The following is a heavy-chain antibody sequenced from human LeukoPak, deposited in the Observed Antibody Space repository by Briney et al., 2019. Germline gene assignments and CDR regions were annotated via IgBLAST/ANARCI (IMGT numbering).Heavy chain of an antibody. CDR2: ISAYNGNT. D-gene: IGHD2-21*02. Sequence: ASVKVSCKASGYTFTSYGISWVRQAPGQGLEWMGWISAYNGNTNYAQRLQGRVTMTTDTSTSTAYMELRSLRSDDTAVYYCARVVTATRDFDYWGQGTLVTVSS. J-gene: IGHJ4*02. CDR1: GYTFTSYG. V-gene: IGHV1-18*01. CDR3: ARVVTATRDFDY.